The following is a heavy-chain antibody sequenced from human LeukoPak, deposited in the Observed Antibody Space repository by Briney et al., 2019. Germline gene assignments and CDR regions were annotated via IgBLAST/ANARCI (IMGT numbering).Heavy chain of an antibody. CDR1: GYTFTGYY. CDR3: ARGGRYSSSALGGY. CDR2: INPNSGGT. D-gene: IGHD6-13*01. Sequence: ASVKVSCKASGYTFTGYYMHWVRQAPGQGLERMGWINPNSGGTNYALKFQGRVTMTRDTSISTAYMELSRLRSDDTAVYYCARGGRYSSSALGGYWGQGTLVTVSS. V-gene: IGHV1-2*02. J-gene: IGHJ4*02.